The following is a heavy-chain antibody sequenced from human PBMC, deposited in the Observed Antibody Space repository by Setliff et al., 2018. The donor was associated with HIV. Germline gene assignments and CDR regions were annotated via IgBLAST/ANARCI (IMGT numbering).Heavy chain of an antibody. CDR3: ATVTMVRLIGVYHMDV. J-gene: IGHJ6*03. CDR1: GGSINGSNW. Sequence: PSETLSLTCAVSGGSINGSNWWSWVRQPPGKGLEWIGEIYHTGSTNYNPSLMSRVTISVDKSKNQFSLKLSSVTAADAAVYYCATVTMVRLIGVYHMDVWGKGTPVTVS. D-gene: IGHD3-10*01. V-gene: IGHV4-4*02. CDR2: IYHTGST.